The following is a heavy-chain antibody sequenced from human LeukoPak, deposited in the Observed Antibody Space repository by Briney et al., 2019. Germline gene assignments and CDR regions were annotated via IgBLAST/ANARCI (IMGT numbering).Heavy chain of an antibody. CDR2: ISSTSSHT. J-gene: IGHJ5*02. Sequence: GGSLRLSCAASGFXFSDSYIGWIRQAAGKGLEWISYISSTSSHTDYADSVKGRFTISRDNAKRSLYLQMNSLRAEDTAVYYCARGSARWFDPWGQGTLVTVSS. CDR1: GFXFSDSY. V-gene: IGHV3-11*05. CDR3: ARGSARWFDP.